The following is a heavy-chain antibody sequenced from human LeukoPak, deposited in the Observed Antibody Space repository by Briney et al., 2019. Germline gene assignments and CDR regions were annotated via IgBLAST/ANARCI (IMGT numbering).Heavy chain of an antibody. J-gene: IGHJ4*02. D-gene: IGHD6-13*01. CDR1: GGSFSGYY. Sequence: SKTLSLTCAVYGGSFSGYYWSWIRQPPGKGLEWIGEINHSGSTNYNPSLKSRVTISVDTSKNQFSLKLSSVTAADTAVYYCARGWGMSSSWYNYWGQGTLVTVSS. V-gene: IGHV4-34*01. CDR2: INHSGST. CDR3: ARGWGMSSSWYNY.